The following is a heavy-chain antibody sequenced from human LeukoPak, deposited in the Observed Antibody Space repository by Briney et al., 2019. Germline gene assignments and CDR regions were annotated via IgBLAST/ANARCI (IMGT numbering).Heavy chain of an antibody. CDR3: ARPPPVYDYVWGSYRKDYYYYGMDV. J-gene: IGHJ6*02. Sequence: PSETLSLTCAVYGGSFSGYYWSWIRQPPGKGLEWIGEINHSGSTNYNPSLKSRVTISVDTSKNQFSLKLSSVTAADTAVYYCARPPPVYDYVWGSYRKDYYYYGMDVWGQGTTVTVSS. V-gene: IGHV4-34*01. CDR1: GGSFSGYY. D-gene: IGHD3-16*02. CDR2: INHSGST.